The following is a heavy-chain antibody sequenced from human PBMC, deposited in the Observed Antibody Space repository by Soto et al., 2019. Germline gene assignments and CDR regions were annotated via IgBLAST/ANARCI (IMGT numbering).Heavy chain of an antibody. CDR2: ISSTTNYI. CDR1: GFTFTRYS. V-gene: IGHV3-21*06. Sequence: EVQLVESGGGLVKPGGSLRLSCAASGFTFTRYSMNWVRQAPGKGLEWVSSISSTTNYIYYGDSMKGRFTISRDNAKNALCREMNSLRAEDTAVYYCARESEDLTSNFDYWGQGTLVTVSS. CDR3: ARESEDLTSNFDY. J-gene: IGHJ4*02.